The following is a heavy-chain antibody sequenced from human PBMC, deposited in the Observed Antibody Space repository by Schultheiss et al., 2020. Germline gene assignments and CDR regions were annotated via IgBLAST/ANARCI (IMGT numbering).Heavy chain of an antibody. D-gene: IGHD3-10*01. Sequence: GGSLRLSCTASGFTFSDSHVHWVRQAPGKGLEWVAVISYDGSNKYYADSVKGRFTISRDNSKNTLYLQMNSLRAEDTAVYYCAREGYGSGGQGTLVTVSS. J-gene: IGHJ4*02. V-gene: IGHV3-30*03. CDR2: ISYDGSNK. CDR1: GFTFSDSH. CDR3: AREGYGS.